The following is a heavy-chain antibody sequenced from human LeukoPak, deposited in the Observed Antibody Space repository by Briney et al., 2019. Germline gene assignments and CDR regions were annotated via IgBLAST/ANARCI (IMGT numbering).Heavy chain of an antibody. Sequence: GESLKISCKCSGYDFTNYWIGWVRQMPGRGLEWMGIIQPDDSDGRYSPSFQGQDTISAEKSIRTAYLQWSSLKASDTAMYYCARSGYSSSGIYFDYWGREPWSPSPQ. J-gene: IGHJ4*02. CDR1: GYDFTNYW. D-gene: IGHD6-13*01. CDR3: ARSGYSSSGIYFDY. CDR2: IQPDDSDG. V-gene: IGHV5-51*01.